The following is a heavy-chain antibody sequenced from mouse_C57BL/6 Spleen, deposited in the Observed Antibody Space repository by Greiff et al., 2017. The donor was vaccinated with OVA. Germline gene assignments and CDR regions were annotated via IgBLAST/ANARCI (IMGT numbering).Heavy chain of an antibody. J-gene: IGHJ2*01. CDR2: INPSSGYT. Sequence: VKVMESGAELAKPGASVKLSCKASGYTFTSYWMHWVKPRPGQGLEWIGYINPSSGYTKYNQKFKDKATLTADKSSSTAYMQLSSLTYENSAVYYCARTVVATNYFDYWGQGTTLTVSS. CDR3: ARTVVATNYFDY. CDR1: GYTFTSYW. D-gene: IGHD1-1*01. V-gene: IGHV1-7*01.